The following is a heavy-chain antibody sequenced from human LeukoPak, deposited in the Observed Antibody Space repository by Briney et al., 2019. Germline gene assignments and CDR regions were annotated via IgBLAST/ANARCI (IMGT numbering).Heavy chain of an antibody. Sequence: PSETLSLTCTVSGGSISSSNWWSWIRQPPGKGLEWIGEIYHSGSTYYNPSLKSRVTISVDTSKNQFSLKLSSVTAADTAVYYCARAGGSDAFDIWGQGTMVTVSS. D-gene: IGHD1-26*01. CDR3: ARAGGSDAFDI. J-gene: IGHJ3*02. CDR1: GGSISSSNW. CDR2: IYHSGST. V-gene: IGHV4-4*02.